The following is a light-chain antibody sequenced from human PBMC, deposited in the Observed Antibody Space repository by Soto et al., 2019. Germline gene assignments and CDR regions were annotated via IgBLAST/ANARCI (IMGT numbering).Light chain of an antibody. V-gene: IGKV3-15*01. Sequence: EIVLTQSPATLSLSPGERATLSCRASQSVSRYLAWYQQKPGQAPRLLIYDASNRATGIPARFSGSGSGTEFTLTISSLQSEDFAVYYCQQYNNWPRTFGQGTKVDI. CDR1: QSVSRY. CDR3: QQYNNWPRT. J-gene: IGKJ1*01. CDR2: DAS.